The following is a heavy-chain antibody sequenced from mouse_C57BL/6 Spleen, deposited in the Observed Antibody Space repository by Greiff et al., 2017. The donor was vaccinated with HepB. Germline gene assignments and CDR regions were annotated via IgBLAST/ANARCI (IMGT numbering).Heavy chain of an antibody. CDR1: GFTFNTYA. CDR3: VRDYYGREYAMDD. V-gene: IGHV10-3*01. Sequence: GRGLVQPKGSLKLSCAASGFTFNTYAMHWVRQAPGKGLEGVARIRSKSSNYATYYADSVKDRFTISRDDSQSMLYLQMNNLKTEDTAMYYCVRDYYGREYAMDDWGKGTSVTVSS. J-gene: IGHJ4*01. D-gene: IGHD1-1*01. CDR2: IRSKSSNYAT.